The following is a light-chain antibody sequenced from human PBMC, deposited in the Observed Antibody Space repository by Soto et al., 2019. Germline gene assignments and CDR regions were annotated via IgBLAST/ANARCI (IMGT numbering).Light chain of an antibody. CDR2: EVS. J-gene: IGKJ5*01. V-gene: IGKV2D-29*01. CDR1: QSLLHSNGKTY. Sequence: EIVMTQSPLSLSATPGHPASISCKSSQSLLHSNGKTYLYWYVQKSGQPPKLLIYEVSNRFSGVSERFSGSGAGADFTLKISRVEAEDVGIYYCMQSIQLPLTFGQGTRLEIK. CDR3: MQSIQLPLT.